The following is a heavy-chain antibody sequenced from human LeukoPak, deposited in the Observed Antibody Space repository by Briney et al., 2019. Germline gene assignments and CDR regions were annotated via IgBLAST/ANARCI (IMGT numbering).Heavy chain of an antibody. CDR1: GYSISSGYY. CDR3: AKSNGYGLVDI. CDR2: IYHSGST. Sequence: SETLSLTCTVSGYSISSGYYWGWIRQPPVKGLEWIGSIYHSGSTYYNPSLKSRVTISVDTSRNQFSVKLDSVTAADTAVYYCAKSNGYGLVDIWGQGTMVTVSS. D-gene: IGHD3-10*01. V-gene: IGHV4-38-2*02. J-gene: IGHJ3*02.